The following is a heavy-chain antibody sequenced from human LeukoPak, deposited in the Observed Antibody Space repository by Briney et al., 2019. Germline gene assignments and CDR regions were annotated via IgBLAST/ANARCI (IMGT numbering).Heavy chain of an antibody. D-gene: IGHD6-13*01. Sequence: GGSLRLSCAASGFTFSSYWMHWVRQAPGKGLEWVAVITYDGSNKYYADSVKGRFTISRDNSKNTLYLQMNSLRAEDTAVYYCAGIGGAAAGPWGQGTLVTVSS. J-gene: IGHJ5*02. CDR2: ITYDGSNK. V-gene: IGHV3-30*03. CDR3: AGIGGAAAGP. CDR1: GFTFSSYW.